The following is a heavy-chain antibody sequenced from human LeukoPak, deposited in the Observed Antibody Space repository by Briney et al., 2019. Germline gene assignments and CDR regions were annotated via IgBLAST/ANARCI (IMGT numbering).Heavy chain of an antibody. Sequence: PGGSLRLSCEASGYTFSSYWMTWVRQAPGKGLEWVANIKQDGSEKYYVDSVKGRFTISRDNAKRSLYLQMNSLRAEDTAVYYCAREWNPKDSSSWFDPWGQGTLVSVSS. CDR3: AREWNPKDSSSWFDP. CDR1: GYTFSSYW. D-gene: IGHD1-1*01. V-gene: IGHV3-7*01. J-gene: IGHJ5*02. CDR2: IKQDGSEK.